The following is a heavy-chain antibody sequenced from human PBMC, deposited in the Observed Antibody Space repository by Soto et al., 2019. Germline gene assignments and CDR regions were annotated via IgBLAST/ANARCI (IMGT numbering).Heavy chain of an antibody. CDR2: VSAYNRNT. J-gene: IGHJ4*02. Sequence: QVRLEQSGPEVKKPGASMKVSCKASGYTFSNYGITWVRQAPGQGLEWMGWVSAYNRNTNNAQKREDRVTMTTGTSTGTAYMELRSLRTDGTAVYVGGGERQWAPVPYWRQGTPVNLSS. CDR3: GGERQWAPVPY. CDR1: GYTFSNYG. D-gene: IGHD2-8*01. V-gene: IGHV1-18*04.